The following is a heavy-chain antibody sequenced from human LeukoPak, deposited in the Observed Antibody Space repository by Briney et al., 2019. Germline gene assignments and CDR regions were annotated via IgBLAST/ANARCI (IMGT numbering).Heavy chain of an antibody. V-gene: IGHV3-48*02. CDR1: GFAFSDYS. D-gene: IGHD5-18*01. Sequence: GGSLRLSCAASGFAFSDYSMNGVRQAPGKGLEWVSYISSSDNTIHYADSVKGRFTISRDNAKNSLYLEMNSLRDEDTAVYYCARVHRGYSYGRLDYWGQGTLVTVSS. CDR3: ARVHRGYSYGRLDY. CDR2: ISSSDNTI. J-gene: IGHJ4*02.